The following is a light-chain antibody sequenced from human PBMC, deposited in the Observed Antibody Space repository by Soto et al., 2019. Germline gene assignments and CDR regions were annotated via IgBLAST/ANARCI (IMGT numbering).Light chain of an antibody. V-gene: IGKV3-20*01. CDR2: DAS. J-gene: IGKJ4*01. CDR3: QQYGSSPLT. CDR1: QSVSGY. Sequence: EIVLTQSPGTLSLSVGERATLSCRASQSVSGYLAWYQQTPGQAPRLLIYDASNRATGIPDRFSGSGSGTDFTLTIIRLEPEDFTVYYCQQYGSSPLTFGGGTTVDIK.